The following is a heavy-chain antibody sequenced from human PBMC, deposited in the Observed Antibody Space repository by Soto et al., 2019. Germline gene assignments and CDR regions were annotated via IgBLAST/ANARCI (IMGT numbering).Heavy chain of an antibody. Sequence: SETLSLTCTVSGDSVSSVGFHWAWLRRPPGKGLEWIGYIYNGGSTYYRPSLESRMHISLDATRNHYSLRLTSVTAADTAVYFCARAPVGLDTISYFDYWGQGKLVTVSS. CDR2: IYNGGST. CDR1: GDSVSSVGFH. V-gene: IGHV4-30-4*01. CDR3: ARAPVGLDTISYFDY. J-gene: IGHJ4*02. D-gene: IGHD3-3*01.